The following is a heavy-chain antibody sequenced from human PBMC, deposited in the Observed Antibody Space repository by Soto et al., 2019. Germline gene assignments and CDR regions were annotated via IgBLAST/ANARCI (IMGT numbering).Heavy chain of an antibody. V-gene: IGHV4-39*07. Sequence: PGKGLEWIGSIYYSGSTNYNPSLKSRVTISVDTSKNQFSLKLTSVTAADTAVYYCARVGSSRLYGSGPYPDYWGPGTLVT. CDR2: IYYSGST. J-gene: IGHJ4*02. D-gene: IGHD3-10*01. CDR3: ARVGSSRLYGSGPYPDY.